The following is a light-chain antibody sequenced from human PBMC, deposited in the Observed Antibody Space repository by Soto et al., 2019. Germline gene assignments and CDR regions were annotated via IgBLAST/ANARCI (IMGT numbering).Light chain of an antibody. CDR3: HQYYSSPLT. J-gene: IGKJ4*01. Sequence: EIVWTESPVTLSLSPGERATLSCRASQSVSSSYLAWYHQKPGQAPRLLIYGASSRATGIPDRFSGSGSGTDFSLTLSRLEPEDFAVYYCHQYYSSPLTFGGGTKVEIK. V-gene: IGKV3-20*01. CDR1: QSVSSSY. CDR2: GAS.